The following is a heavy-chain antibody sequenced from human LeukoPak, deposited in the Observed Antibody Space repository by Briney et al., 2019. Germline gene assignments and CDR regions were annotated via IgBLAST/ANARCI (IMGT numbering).Heavy chain of an antibody. CDR1: GFTFGDYA. CDR3: ARAGCSGGSCYFIDYFDY. D-gene: IGHD2-15*01. CDR2: ISSSGSTI. J-gene: IGHJ4*02. V-gene: IGHV3-11*01. Sequence: PGRSLRLSCTASGFTFGDYAMSWVRQAPGKGLEWVSYISSSGSTIYYADSVKGRFTISRDNAKNSLHLQMNSLRAEDTAVYYCARAGCSGGSCYFIDYFDYWGQGTLVTVSS.